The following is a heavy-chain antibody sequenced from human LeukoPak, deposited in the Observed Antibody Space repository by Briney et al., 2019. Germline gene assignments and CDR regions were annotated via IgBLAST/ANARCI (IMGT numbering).Heavy chain of an antibody. CDR3: ARTEVAGTPPIYYYYGMDV. CDR1: GGTLSSYA. J-gene: IGHJ6*02. V-gene: IGHV1-69*13. Sequence: SVKVSCKASGGTLSSYAISWVRQAPGQGLEWMGGIIPIFGTANYAQKFQGRVTITADESTSTAYMELSSLRSEDTAVYYCARTEVAGTPPIYYYYGMDVWGQGTTVTVSS. D-gene: IGHD6-19*01. CDR2: IIPIFGTA.